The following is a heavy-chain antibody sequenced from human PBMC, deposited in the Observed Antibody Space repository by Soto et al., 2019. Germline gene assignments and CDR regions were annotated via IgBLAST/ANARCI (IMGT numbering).Heavy chain of an antibody. D-gene: IGHD5-12*01. Sequence: EVQLLESGGGLVQPGGSLRLSCEASGFILNSYGMSWVRQAPGKGLEWVSTLTSGGGTHYADSVKGRFTISRENSQNTLYLQMNSLRAEDTAVYYCAKDGDLYSGYSDHWGQGTLVTGSS. CDR3: AKDGDLYSGYSDH. CDR1: GFILNSYG. CDR2: LTSGGGT. J-gene: IGHJ4*02. V-gene: IGHV3-23*01.